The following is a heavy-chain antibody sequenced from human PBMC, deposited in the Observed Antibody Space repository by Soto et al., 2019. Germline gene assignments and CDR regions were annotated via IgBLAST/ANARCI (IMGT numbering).Heavy chain of an antibody. J-gene: IGHJ3*02. V-gene: IGHV3-23*01. Sequence: GSLRLSCAASGFTFSSYAMSWVRQAPGKGLEWVSAISGSGSRTYYADSVKGRFTFSRDNSKKTLYLQMNSLRAEDTAVYFCAKGTYRDYVYWDHAFDIWGQGTMVTVSS. CDR2: ISGSGSRT. CDR1: GFTFSSYA. CDR3: AKGTYRDYVYWDHAFDI. D-gene: IGHD4-17*01.